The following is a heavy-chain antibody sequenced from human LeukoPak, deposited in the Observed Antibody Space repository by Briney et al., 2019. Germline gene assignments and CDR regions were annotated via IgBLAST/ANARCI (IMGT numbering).Heavy chain of an antibody. CDR2: IYYSGST. V-gene: IGHV4-39*07. D-gene: IGHD5-18*01. CDR1: GGSISSYY. CDR3: AGVKVDTAILGFDY. Sequence: SETLSLTCTVSGGSISSYYWGWIRQPPGKGLEWIGSIYYSGSTYYNPSLKSRVTISVDTSKNQFSLKLSSVTAADTAVYYCAGVKVDTAILGFDYWGQGTLVTVSS. J-gene: IGHJ4*02.